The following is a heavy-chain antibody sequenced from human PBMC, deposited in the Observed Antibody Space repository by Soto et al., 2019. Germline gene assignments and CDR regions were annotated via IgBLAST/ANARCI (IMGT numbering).Heavy chain of an antibody. D-gene: IGHD4-17*01. CDR3: ARGWGAYVDYGGVCDY. CDR1: GGSFSGYY. J-gene: IGHJ4*02. V-gene: IGHV4-34*01. CDR2: INHSGST. Sequence: QVQLQQWGAGLLKPSETLSLTCAVYGGSFSGYYWSWIRQPPGKGLEWIGEINHSGSTNYNPSLKSRVTISVDTYKNQFSLKLSSVTAADTAVYYCARGWGAYVDYGGVCDYWGQGTLVTVSS.